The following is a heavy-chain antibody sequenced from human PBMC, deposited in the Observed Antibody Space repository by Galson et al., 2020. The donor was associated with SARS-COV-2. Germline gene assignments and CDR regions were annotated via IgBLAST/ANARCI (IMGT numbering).Heavy chain of an antibody. D-gene: IGHD2-15*01. Sequence: LKISCAASGFTFSSYAMHWVRQAPGKGLEWVAVISYDGSNKYYADSVKGRFTISRDNSKNTLYLQMNSLRAEDTAVYYCARDPSYEVVRSYFDYWGQGTLVTVSS. V-gene: IGHV3-30-3*01. CDR3: ARDPSYEVVRSYFDY. CDR1: GFTFSSYA. J-gene: IGHJ4*02. CDR2: ISYDGSNK.